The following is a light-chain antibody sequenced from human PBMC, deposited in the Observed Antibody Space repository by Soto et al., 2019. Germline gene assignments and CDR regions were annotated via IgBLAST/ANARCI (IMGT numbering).Light chain of an antibody. CDR1: QSVSSSY. Sequence: EIVLTQSPGTLSLSPGERATLSCRASQSVSSSYLAWYQQKPGQTPRLLFSGASSRTTGIPDRFSGSGSVTDFTLTISRLEPEYFAVYYCQQYGSSPFTFGPGTKVDIK. V-gene: IGKV3-20*01. J-gene: IGKJ3*01. CDR2: GAS. CDR3: QQYGSSPFT.